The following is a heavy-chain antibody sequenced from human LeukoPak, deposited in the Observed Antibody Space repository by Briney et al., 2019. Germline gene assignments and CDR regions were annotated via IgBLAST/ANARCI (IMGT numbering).Heavy chain of an antibody. CDR1: GYTLTELS. D-gene: IGHD3-22*01. CDR3: ALLRGYYDSSGYHDAFDI. Sequence: ASVKVSCKVSGYTLTELSMHWVRQAPGKGLEWMGGFDPEDGETIYAQKFQGRVTMTEDTSTSTAYMELRSLRSDDTAVYYCALLRGYYDSSGYHDAFDIWGQGTMVTVSS. CDR2: FDPEDGET. J-gene: IGHJ3*02. V-gene: IGHV1-24*01.